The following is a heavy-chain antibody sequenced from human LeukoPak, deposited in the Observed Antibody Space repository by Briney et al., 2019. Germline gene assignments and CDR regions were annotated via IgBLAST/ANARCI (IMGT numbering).Heavy chain of an antibody. D-gene: IGHD1/OR15-1a*01. J-gene: IGHJ5*02. CDR2: IYYSGST. CDR1: GGSISSGGYY. CDR3: ARDTLDQNWFDP. Sequence: SETLSLTCTVSGGSISSGGYYWSWIRQHPGKGLEWIGYIYYSGSTYYNPSLKSRVTISVDTSKNQFSLKLSSVTAADTAVYYCARDTLDQNWFDPWGQGTLVTVSS. V-gene: IGHV4-31*03.